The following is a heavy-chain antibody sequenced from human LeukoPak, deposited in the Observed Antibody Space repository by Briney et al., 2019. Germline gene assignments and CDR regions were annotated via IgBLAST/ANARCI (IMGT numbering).Heavy chain of an antibody. CDR1: GGSISSSTYY. CDR3: ARGKYNYAYFGAYYFDY. D-gene: IGHD3-16*01. V-gene: IGHV4-39*07. CDR2: IYYSGST. J-gene: IGHJ4*02. Sequence: PSETLSLTCTVSGGSISSSTYYWGWIRQPPGKGLEWIGSIYYSGSTYYNPSLKSRVTISLDTSKNQFSLKLSSVTAADTAVYYCARGKYNYAYFGAYYFDYWGQGTLVTVSS.